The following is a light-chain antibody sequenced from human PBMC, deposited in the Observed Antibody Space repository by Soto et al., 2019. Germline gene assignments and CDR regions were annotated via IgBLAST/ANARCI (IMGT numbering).Light chain of an antibody. CDR1: QSISSW. CDR2: DAS. V-gene: IGKV1-5*01. CDR3: QQYDTYWT. Sequence: DIPMTQSPSPLSASAGDRVTITCRASQSISSWLAWYQQKPGSAPKLLIYDASSLESGVPSRFSGSGSGTEFTLAISSLQPDDFANYYCQQYDTYWTFAQGTKVEIK. J-gene: IGKJ1*01.